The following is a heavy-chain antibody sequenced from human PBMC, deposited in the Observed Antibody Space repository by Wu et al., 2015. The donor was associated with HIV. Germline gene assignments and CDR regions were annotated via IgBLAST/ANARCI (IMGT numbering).Heavy chain of an antibody. Sequence: QVQLVQSGAEVKKPGSSVKVSCRVSGGTFNNYALSWVRQAPGQGPEWMGRILAVFGKSIYAQKFQGRVTFTADESTSTAYMELDSLTSDDTAIYYCATSRSRDAYNPRAFDIWGQGTMVTVSS. CDR2: ILAVFGKS. V-gene: IGHV1-69*13. CDR1: GGTFNNYA. D-gene: IGHD5-24*01. J-gene: IGHJ3*02. CDR3: ATSRSRDAYNPRAFDI.